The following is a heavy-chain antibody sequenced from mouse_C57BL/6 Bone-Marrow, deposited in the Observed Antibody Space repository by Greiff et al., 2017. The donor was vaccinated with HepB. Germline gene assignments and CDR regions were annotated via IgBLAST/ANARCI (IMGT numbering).Heavy chain of an antibody. J-gene: IGHJ2*01. D-gene: IGHD1-1*01. CDR1: GYTFTSYW. V-gene: IGHV1-7*01. Sequence: VQLQQSGAELAKPGASVKLSCKASGYTFTSYWMHWVKQRPGQGLEWIGYINPSSGYTKYNQKFKDKATLTADKSSSTAYMQLSSLTYEDSAVYYCVSPYYYGSSYGDYWGQGTTLTVSS. CDR3: VSPYYYGSSYGDY. CDR2: INPSSGYT.